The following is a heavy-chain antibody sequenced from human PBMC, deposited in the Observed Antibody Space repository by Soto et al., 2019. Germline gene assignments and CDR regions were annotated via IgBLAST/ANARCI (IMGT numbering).Heavy chain of an antibody. D-gene: IGHD3-3*01. CDR1: GYTFTNHY. J-gene: IGHJ6*02. Sequence: QVQLVQSGAEVKKSGASVKVSCKASGYTFTNHYMHWVRQAPGQGLEWMVIINPSGGSTTNAQKFQGRVTMTRDTSTSTVYMELSSLRSEDTAVYFCASSFGVAPYGMDVWGQGTTVTVFS. CDR3: ASSFGVAPYGMDV. CDR2: INPSGGST. V-gene: IGHV1-46*01.